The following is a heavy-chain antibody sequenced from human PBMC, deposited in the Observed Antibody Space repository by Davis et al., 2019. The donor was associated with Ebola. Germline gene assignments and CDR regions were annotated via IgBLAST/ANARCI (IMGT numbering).Heavy chain of an antibody. CDR3: AKLFGSSGWYYFDY. Sequence: GGSLRLSCAASRLTFSSYAMSWVRQAPGKGLEWVSAISGSGDSTYFADSVRGRFTISRDNSKNTLYLLMNSLRAEDTAVYYCAKLFGSSGWYYFDYWGQGTLVAVSS. J-gene: IGHJ4*02. V-gene: IGHV3-23*01. D-gene: IGHD6-19*01. CDR1: RLTFSSYA. CDR2: ISGSGDST.